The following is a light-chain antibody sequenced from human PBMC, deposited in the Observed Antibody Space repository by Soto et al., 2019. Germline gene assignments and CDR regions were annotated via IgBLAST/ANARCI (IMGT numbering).Light chain of an antibody. Sequence: DIQMTQSPSTLSASVGDRVTITCRASQSISSWLAWYQQKPGKAPKLLIYDASNLESGVPSRFSGRGSGTEFTLTISSLQPDDFATYYCQQYNSYPITFGQGTRLEI. V-gene: IGKV1-5*01. CDR2: DAS. CDR1: QSISSW. CDR3: QQYNSYPIT. J-gene: IGKJ5*01.